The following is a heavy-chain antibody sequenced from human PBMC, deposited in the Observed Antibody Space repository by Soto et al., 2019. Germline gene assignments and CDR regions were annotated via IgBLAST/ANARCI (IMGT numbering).Heavy chain of an antibody. J-gene: IGHJ4*02. CDR1: GGTFSSYA. V-gene: IGHV1-69*13. CDR2: IIPIFGTA. D-gene: IGHD3-3*01. Sequence: ASVKVSCKASGGTFSSYAISWVRQAPGQGLEWMGGIIPIFGTANYAQKFQGRVTITADESTSTAYMELSSLRSEDTAVYYCARDRPVTIFGVVTREFDYWGQGTLVTVSS. CDR3: ARDRPVTIFGVVTREFDY.